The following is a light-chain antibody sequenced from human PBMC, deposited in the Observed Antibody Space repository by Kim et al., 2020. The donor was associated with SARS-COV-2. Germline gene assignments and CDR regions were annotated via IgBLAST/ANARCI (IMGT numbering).Light chain of an antibody. J-gene: IGLJ2*01. CDR1: SSDVGNYNL. Sequence: QSALTQPASVSGSPGESISISCTGTSSDVGNYNLVSWYQQHPGKGPKLIIYEGDKRHFGVSDRFSGSNSGNTASLTISGLQAEDEADYYCSSYAGRSAPVAFGGGTQLTVL. V-gene: IGLV2-23*01. CDR3: SSYAGRSAPVA. CDR2: EGD.